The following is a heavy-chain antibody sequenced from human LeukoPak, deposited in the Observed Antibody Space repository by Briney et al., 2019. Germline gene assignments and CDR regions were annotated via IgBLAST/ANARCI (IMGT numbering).Heavy chain of an antibody. CDR3: ARASGGSYEPFFDY. CDR2: IDWNSGTR. D-gene: IGHD5-12*01. V-gene: IGHV3-9*01. CDR1: GFTFQDYA. Sequence: GGSLRLSCAASGFTFQDYAMHWVRQSPGKGLEWVSGIDWNSGTRDYADSVKGRFTISRDNAKNSVYLQMNSLRGDDTAVYYCARASGGSYEPFFDYWGQGTLVTVSS. J-gene: IGHJ4*02.